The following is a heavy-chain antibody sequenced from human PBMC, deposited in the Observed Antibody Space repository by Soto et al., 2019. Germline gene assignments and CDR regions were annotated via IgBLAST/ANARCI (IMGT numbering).Heavy chain of an antibody. J-gene: IGHJ6*03. CDR2: INPSGGST. CDR1: GHTFTSYY. Sequence: ASVKVSCKASGHTFTSYYMHWVRQAPGQGLEWMGIINPSGGSTSYAQKFQGRVTMTRDTSTSTVYMELSSLRSEDTAVYYCARDRVFRDYMDVWGKGTTVTVSS. D-gene: IGHD3-10*01. V-gene: IGHV1-46*03. CDR3: ARDRVFRDYMDV.